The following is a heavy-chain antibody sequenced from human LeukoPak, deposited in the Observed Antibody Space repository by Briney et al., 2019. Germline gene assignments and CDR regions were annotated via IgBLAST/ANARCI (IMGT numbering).Heavy chain of an antibody. CDR1: GPTVSSNY. CDR2: FYNGINT. J-gene: IGHJ4*02. CDR3: ARVGSGNTYGYADY. V-gene: IGHV3-66*01. Sequence: PGGSLRLSCAAAGPTVSSNYMTWVRQAPGKGLEWVSVFYNGINTYYADSVKGRFTTSRDNSKNTLFLQMNSLRVEDTAVYFCARVGSGNTYGYADYWGQGTLVTVSS. D-gene: IGHD5-18*01.